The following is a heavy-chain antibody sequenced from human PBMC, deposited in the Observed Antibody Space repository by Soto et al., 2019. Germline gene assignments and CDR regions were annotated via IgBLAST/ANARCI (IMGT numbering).Heavy chain of an antibody. CDR1: GGSISSYY. D-gene: IGHD5-18*01. CDR3: YGSGGN. CDR2: IYDSGTA. V-gene: IGHV4-59*01. J-gene: IGHJ4*02. Sequence: QVQLQESGPGLVKPSETLSLTCTVSGGSISSYYWSWIRQPPGKGLEWIGHIYDSGTANYKPSLKSRVTISVDTSKNQFSLNLSSVTAADTAMYYGYGSGGNWGQGTLVTVSS.